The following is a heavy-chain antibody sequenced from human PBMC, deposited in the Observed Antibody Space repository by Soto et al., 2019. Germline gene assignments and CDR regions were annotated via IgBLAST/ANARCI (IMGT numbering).Heavy chain of an antibody. V-gene: IGHV3-23*01. J-gene: IGHJ6*02. CDR1: GFTFSSYA. CDR3: ANLRFLEWLFLDDYYGMDV. CDR2: ISGSGGST. D-gene: IGHD3-3*01. Sequence: EVQLLESGGGLVQPGGSLRLSCAASGFTFSSYAMSWVRQAPGKGLEWVSAISGSGGSTYYADSVKGRFTISRDNSKNTLYLQMNSLRAEDTAVYYCANLRFLEWLFLDDYYGMDVWGQGTTVTVSS.